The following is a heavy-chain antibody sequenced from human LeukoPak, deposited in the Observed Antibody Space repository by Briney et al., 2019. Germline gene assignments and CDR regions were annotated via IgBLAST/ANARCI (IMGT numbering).Heavy chain of an antibody. CDR2: ISYDGSNK. J-gene: IGHJ4*02. Sequence: GRSLRLSCAASGFTFSSYAMHWVRQAPGKGLEWVAVISYDGSNKYYADSVKGRFTISRDNSKNTLYLQMYSLRAEDTAVYYCASAGTAARFDYWGQGTLVTVSS. D-gene: IGHD6-6*01. CDR3: ASAGTAARFDY. CDR1: GFTFSSYA. V-gene: IGHV3-30-3*01.